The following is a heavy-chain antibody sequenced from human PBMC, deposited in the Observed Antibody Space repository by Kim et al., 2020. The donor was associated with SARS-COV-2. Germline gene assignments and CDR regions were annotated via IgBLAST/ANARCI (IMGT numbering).Heavy chain of an antibody. CDR1: GGSISSSSYY. D-gene: IGHD3-22*01. CDR2: IYYSGST. V-gene: IGHV4-39*01. Sequence: SETLSLTCTVSGGSISSSSYYWGWIRQPPGKGLEWIGNIYYSGSTYYNPSLKSRVTISVDTSKNQFSLRLSSVTAADTAVYYCSSAYYSGYFDYWGQETLVTVSS. CDR3: SSAYYSGYFDY. J-gene: IGHJ4*02.